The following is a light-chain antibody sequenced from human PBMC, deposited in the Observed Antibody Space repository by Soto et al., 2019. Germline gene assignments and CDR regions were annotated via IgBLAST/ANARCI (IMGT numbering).Light chain of an antibody. CDR1: QSVSSN. Sequence: EMVMTQSPATLSVSPGERATLSCRASQSVSSNLAWYQQKPGQAPRLLIYGPSTRATGIPARFSGGGSGREFPRTLRSLDSEDFAVYYCEQYNNCPPITFRQGTRLEI. CDR2: GPS. CDR3: EQYNNCPPIT. J-gene: IGKJ5*01. V-gene: IGKV3-15*01.